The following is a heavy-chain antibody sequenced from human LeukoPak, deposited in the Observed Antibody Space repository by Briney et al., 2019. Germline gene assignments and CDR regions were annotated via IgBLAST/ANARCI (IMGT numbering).Heavy chain of an antibody. V-gene: IGHV4-4*09. CDR2: IYTSGST. Sequence: SETLSLTCTVSGGSISSYYWSWIRQPPGKGLEWIGYIYTSGSTNYNPSLKSRVTISVDTSKNQFSLKLCSVTAADTAVYYCARHWGDYYNWFDPWGQGTLVTVSS. CDR3: ARHWGDYYNWFDP. J-gene: IGHJ5*02. CDR1: GGSISSYY. D-gene: IGHD3-16*01.